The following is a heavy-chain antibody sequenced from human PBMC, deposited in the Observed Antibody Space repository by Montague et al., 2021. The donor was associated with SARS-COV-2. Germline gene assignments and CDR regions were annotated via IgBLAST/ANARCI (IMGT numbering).Heavy chain of an antibody. V-gene: IGHV4-39*07. Sequence: SETLSLTCTVSGGSISSSSYYWGWIRQPPGKGLEWIGSIYYRGSTYYXRSVKSRVTISVDTSKNQFSLKLSSVTAADTAVYYCARVGRQQLVRLSGMDVWGQGTTVTVSS. CDR2: IYYRGST. J-gene: IGHJ6*02. CDR1: GGSISSSSYY. D-gene: IGHD6-13*01. CDR3: ARVGRQQLVRLSGMDV.